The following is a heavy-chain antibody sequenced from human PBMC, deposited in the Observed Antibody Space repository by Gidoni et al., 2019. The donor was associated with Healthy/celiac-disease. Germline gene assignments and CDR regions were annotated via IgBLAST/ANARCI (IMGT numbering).Heavy chain of an antibody. CDR2: MSSSSSYI. J-gene: IGHJ6*03. CDR1: GFTFRSYS. V-gene: IGHV3-21*01. CDR3: ARADPPGGDYYYYMDV. D-gene: IGHD3-16*01. Sequence: EVQLVESGGGLVKPGGSLRLSCAASGFTFRSYSMNWVRQAPGKGLEWVSSMSSSSSYIYYADSVKGRFTISRDNAKNSLYLQMNSLRAEDTAVYYCARADPPGGDYYYYMDVWGKGTTVTVSS.